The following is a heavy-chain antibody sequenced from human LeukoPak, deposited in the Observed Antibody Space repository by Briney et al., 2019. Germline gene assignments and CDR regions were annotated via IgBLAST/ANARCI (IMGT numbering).Heavy chain of an antibody. CDR1: GGSISSYY. CDR3: ARLASSSPHYYYYMDV. J-gene: IGHJ6*03. CDR2: IYTSGST. V-gene: IGHV4-4*09. D-gene: IGHD6-6*01. Sequence: SETLSLTCTVSGGSISSYYWSWIRQPPGKGLEWIGYIYTSGSTNYNPSLKSRVTISVDTSKNQFSLKLSSVTAADTAVYYCARLASSSPHYYYYMDVWGKGTTVTVSS.